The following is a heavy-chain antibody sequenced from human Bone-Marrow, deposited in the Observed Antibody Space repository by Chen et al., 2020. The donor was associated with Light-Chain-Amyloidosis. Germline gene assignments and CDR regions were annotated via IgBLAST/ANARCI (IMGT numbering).Heavy chain of an antibody. CDR3: ARRRDGYNFDY. Sequence: EVQLEQSGPEVKKPGESLKISCKGSGYTFPNYWIGWVRQMPGKGLEWMGVIYPDDSEARYSPSVEGQVTISADKSITPAYLQWRSLKASDTAMYYCARRRDGYNFDYWGQGTLVTVS. CDR1: GYTFPNYW. CDR2: IYPDDSEA. V-gene: IGHV5-51*01. D-gene: IGHD5-12*01. J-gene: IGHJ4*02.